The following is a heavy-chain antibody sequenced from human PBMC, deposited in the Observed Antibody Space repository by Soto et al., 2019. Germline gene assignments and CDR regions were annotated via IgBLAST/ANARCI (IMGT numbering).Heavy chain of an antibody. J-gene: IGHJ6*02. D-gene: IGHD2-15*01. CDR3: ARGQMVAAATPYYYGMDV. V-gene: IGHV1-69*13. Sequence: SVKVSCKASGGTFSSYAISWVRQAPGQGLEWMGGIIPIFGTANYAQKFQGRVTITADESTSTAYMELSSLRSEDTAVYYCARGQMVAAATPYYYGMDVWGQGTTVTVSS. CDR2: IIPIFGTA. CDR1: GGTFSSYA.